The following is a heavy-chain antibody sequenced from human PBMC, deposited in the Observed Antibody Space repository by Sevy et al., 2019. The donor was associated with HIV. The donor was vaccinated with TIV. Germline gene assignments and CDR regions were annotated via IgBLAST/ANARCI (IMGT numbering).Heavy chain of an antibody. Sequence: GGSLRLSCAASGFTFSSYWMSWVRQAPGKGLEWVANIKQDGSEKYYVDSAKGRFTISRDNAKNSLYLQMNSLRAEDTAVYYCAREYSSGWYDYWGQGTLVTVSS. D-gene: IGHD6-19*01. CDR3: AREYSSGWYDY. CDR2: IKQDGSEK. CDR1: GFTFSSYW. J-gene: IGHJ4*02. V-gene: IGHV3-7*01.